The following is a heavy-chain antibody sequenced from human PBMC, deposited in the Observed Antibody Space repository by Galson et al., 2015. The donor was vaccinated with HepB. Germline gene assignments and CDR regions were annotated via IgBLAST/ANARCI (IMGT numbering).Heavy chain of an antibody. J-gene: IGHJ4*02. CDR2: INTNTGNP. CDR1: GYTFTRYA. CDR3: ARDLTSSSTSCYPGC. Sequence: SVKVSCKASGYTFTRYAMNWVRQAPGQGLEWMGWINTNTGNPTYAQGFTGRFVFSLDTSVSTAYLQISSLKAEDTAVYYCARDLTSSSTSCYPGCWGQGTLVTVSS. D-gene: IGHD2-2*01. V-gene: IGHV7-4-1*02.